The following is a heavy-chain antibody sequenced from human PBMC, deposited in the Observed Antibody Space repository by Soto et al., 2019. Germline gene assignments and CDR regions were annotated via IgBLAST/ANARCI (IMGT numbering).Heavy chain of an antibody. J-gene: IGHJ5*01. CDR2: INSDGSHT. Sequence: EVQLVESGGGLVQPGGCLRLSCAASGFTFFAYWIHWVRQVPGKGLVWVSRINSDGSHTSYAVSVRGRFTISRDNIKNTVYLQMNSLTAEDTAVYYWAKEGDYGDYAGENWFDSWGQGSLVTVSS. CDR3: AKEGDYGDYAGENWFDS. V-gene: IGHV3-74*01. CDR1: GFTFFAYW. D-gene: IGHD4-17*01.